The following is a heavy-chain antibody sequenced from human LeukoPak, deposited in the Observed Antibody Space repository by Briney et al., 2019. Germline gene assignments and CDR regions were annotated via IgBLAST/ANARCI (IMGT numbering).Heavy chain of an antibody. CDR1: GFTLGSHG. J-gene: IGHJ4*02. CDR3: AREYSSSFDY. CDR2: IWNDGSKQ. D-gene: IGHD6-13*01. V-gene: IGHV3-33*01. Sequence: GGSLRLSCAASGFTLGSHGMHWVRQAPGKGLEWVAVIWNDGSKQYYADSVKGRFTISRDNSKSTLYLQMNSLRAEDTAVYYCAREYSSSFDYWGQGTLVTVSS.